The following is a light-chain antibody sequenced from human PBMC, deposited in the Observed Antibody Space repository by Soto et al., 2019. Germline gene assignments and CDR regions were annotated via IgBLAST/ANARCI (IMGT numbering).Light chain of an antibody. V-gene: IGKV1-17*01. CDR2: AAS. CDR3: LQHNSYPLT. Sequence: DIQMTQSPSSLSASVGDRVTITCRASQGISNDLGWYQQKPGKAPKHLIYAASSLQSGVPSRFSGSGSGTEFILTISRLQPEDFATYYCLQHNSYPLTFGPGTKVDIK. J-gene: IGKJ3*01. CDR1: QGISND.